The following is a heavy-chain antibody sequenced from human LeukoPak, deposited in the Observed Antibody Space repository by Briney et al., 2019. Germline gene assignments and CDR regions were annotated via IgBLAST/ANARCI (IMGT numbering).Heavy chain of an antibody. J-gene: IGHJ4*02. CDR1: GFTFSSYA. CDR3: AKAPGYSYGPFDY. CDR2: ISGSGGST. V-gene: IGHV3-23*01. D-gene: IGHD5-18*01. Sequence: GGSLRLSCAASGFTFSSYAMCWVRQAPGKGLEWVSAISGSGGSTYYADSVKGRFTISRDNSKNTLYLQMNSLRAEDTAVYYCAKAPGYSYGPFDYWGQGTLVTVSS.